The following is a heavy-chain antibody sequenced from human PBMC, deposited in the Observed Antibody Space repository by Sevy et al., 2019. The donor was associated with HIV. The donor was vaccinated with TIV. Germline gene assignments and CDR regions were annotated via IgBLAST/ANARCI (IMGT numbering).Heavy chain of an antibody. CDR2: INPSGGSK. CDR3: ARDRNDFWSGYYHYYYYGMDV. J-gene: IGHJ6*02. Sequence: ASVKVSGKASGYTFTSYYMHWVRQAPGQGLEWMGIINPSGGSKSYAQKFQGRVTMTRDTSTSTVYMELSSLRSEDTAVYYCARDRNDFWSGYYHYYYYGMDVWGQGTTVTVSS. CDR1: GYTFTSYY. D-gene: IGHD3-3*01. V-gene: IGHV1-46*03.